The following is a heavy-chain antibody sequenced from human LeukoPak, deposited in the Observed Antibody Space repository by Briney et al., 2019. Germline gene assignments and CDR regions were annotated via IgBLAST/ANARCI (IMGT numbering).Heavy chain of an antibody. V-gene: IGHV3-48*01. CDR1: GFTFSSYS. CDR3: ASGQESTRVRYFDWLLLDY. Sequence: GGSLRLSRAASGFTFSSYSMNWVRQAPGKGLEWVSYISSSSSTIYYADSVKGRFTISRDNAKNSLYLQMNSLRAEDTAVYYCASGQESTRVRYFDWLLLDYWGQGTLVTVSS. D-gene: IGHD3-9*01. CDR2: ISSSSSTI. J-gene: IGHJ4*02.